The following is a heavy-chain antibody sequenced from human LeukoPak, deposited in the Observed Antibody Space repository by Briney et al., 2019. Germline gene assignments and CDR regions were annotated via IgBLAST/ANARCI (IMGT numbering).Heavy chain of an antibody. Sequence: SETLSLTCTVSGASISSYYWSWIRQPPGKGLEWIGYIYYSGSTNYNPSLKSRVTISVDTSKNEFSLKLSSVTAADTAVYFCARRTGWYFDYWGQGTLVTVSS. D-gene: IGHD2-8*02. CDR1: GASISSYY. CDR3: ARRTGWYFDY. CDR2: IYYSGST. V-gene: IGHV4-59*08. J-gene: IGHJ4*02.